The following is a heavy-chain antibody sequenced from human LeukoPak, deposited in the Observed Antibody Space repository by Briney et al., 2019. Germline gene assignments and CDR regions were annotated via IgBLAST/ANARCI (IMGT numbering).Heavy chain of an antibody. CDR1: GFIFTDYW. CDR3: AKSSGISYYFDC. CDR2: ISDSGGTT. D-gene: IGHD1-26*01. Sequence: GGSLRLSCAASGFIFTDYWMHWVRQAPGKGLKWVSSISDSGGTTYYADSVKGRFSISRDNSKNTLYLQMNSLRAEDTALYYCAKSSGISYYFDCWGQGTLVTVSS. J-gene: IGHJ4*02. V-gene: IGHV3-23*01.